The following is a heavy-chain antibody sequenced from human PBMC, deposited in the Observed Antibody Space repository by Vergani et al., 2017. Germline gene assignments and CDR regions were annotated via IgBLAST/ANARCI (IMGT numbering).Heavy chain of an antibody. D-gene: IGHD3-22*01. CDR2: INPNSGGT. CDR1: GYTFTGYY. J-gene: IGHJ4*02. Sequence: QVQLVQSGAEVKKPGASVKVSCKASGYTFTGYYMHWVRQAPGKGLEWMGWINPNSGGTNYAQKFQGRVTMTRDTSISTAYMELSRLRSDDTAVYYCARYYYDSSGYYHGFDYWGQGTLVTVSS. CDR3: ARYYYDSSGYYHGFDY. V-gene: IGHV1-2*02.